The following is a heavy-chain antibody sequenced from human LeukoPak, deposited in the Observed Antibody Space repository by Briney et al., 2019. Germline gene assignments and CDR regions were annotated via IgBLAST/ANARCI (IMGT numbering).Heavy chain of an antibody. J-gene: IGHJ6*03. Sequence: QSGGSLKLSCAASGFTFSGSAMHWVRQASGKGLEWVGRIRSKANSYATAYAASVKGRFTISRDDSKNTAYLQMNSLKTEDTAVYYCTTESDFWSGYSNGGFYYYYMDVWGKGTTVTVPS. CDR3: TTESDFWSGYSNGGFYYYYMDV. CDR1: GFTFSGSA. D-gene: IGHD3-3*01. CDR2: IRSKANSYAT. V-gene: IGHV3-73*01.